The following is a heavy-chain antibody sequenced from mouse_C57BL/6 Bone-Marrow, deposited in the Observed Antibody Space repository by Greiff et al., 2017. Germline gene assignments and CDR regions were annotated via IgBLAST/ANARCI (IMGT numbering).Heavy chain of an antibody. V-gene: IGHV1-39*01. CDR3: ARGMANWDLFAY. CDR2: INPRYGTT. D-gene: IGHD4-1*01. Sequence: EVQLQQSGPELVKPGASVKISCKASGYSFTDYNINWVKQSNGKRLEWIGVINPRYGTTSYNQKFKGKATLTVDQSSSTAYMPLHSLLSAECAVDYFARGMANWDLFAYWGQGTPVTVSA. CDR1: GYSFTDYN. J-gene: IGHJ3*01.